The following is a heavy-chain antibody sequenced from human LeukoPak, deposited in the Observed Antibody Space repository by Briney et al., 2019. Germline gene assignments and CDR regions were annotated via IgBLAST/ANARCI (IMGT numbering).Heavy chain of an antibody. Sequence: SVKVSCKASGYSLIEYYMYWVRQAPGQGLEWMGWINPHTGDKLYAQKFQGRVSMTRDTSINTAYMEVSRLTSDDTAVYYCARMGSAIDYWGQGTLVTVSS. CDR2: INPHTGDK. D-gene: IGHD1-26*01. J-gene: IGHJ4*02. CDR1: GYSLIEYY. CDR3: ARMGSAIDY. V-gene: IGHV1-2*02.